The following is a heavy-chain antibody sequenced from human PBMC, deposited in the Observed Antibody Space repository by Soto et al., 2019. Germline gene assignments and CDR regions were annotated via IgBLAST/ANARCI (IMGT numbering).Heavy chain of an antibody. CDR3: ARVMSGGHSDY. CDR1: GGTFSRYS. Sequence: SVKVSCKASGGTFSRYSITWVRQAPGHGLEWIGRIIPIFGIASYAQKFQGRVTITADESIRTAYIDLSSLSSDDTAVYYCARVMSGGHSDYWGQGTLVTV. V-gene: IGHV1-69*13. CDR2: IIPIFGIA. J-gene: IGHJ4*02. D-gene: IGHD2-15*01.